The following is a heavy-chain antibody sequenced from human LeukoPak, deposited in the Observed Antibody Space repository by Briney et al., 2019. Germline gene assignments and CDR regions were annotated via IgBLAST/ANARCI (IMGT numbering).Heavy chain of an antibody. J-gene: IGHJ4*02. D-gene: IGHD2-15*01. Sequence: SQTLSLTCTVSGGSISSGDDYWSWIRQPPGKGLEWIGCIYHSGTTYYNPSLKSRASISVDTSKNQFSLKLSSVTAADTAVYFWARLVGYYSRGSCYHFDYWGQGSLVTVSS. CDR3: ARLVGYYSRGSCYHFDY. CDR1: GGSISSGDDY. V-gene: IGHV4-30-4*01. CDR2: IYHSGTT.